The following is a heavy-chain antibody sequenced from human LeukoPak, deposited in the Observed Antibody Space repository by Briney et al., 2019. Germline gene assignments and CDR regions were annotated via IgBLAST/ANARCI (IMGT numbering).Heavy chain of an antibody. J-gene: IGHJ4*02. D-gene: IGHD3-3*01. CDR2: IYYSGST. CDR1: GGSISGYY. CDR3: AREYRYYDFWSGYDY. V-gene: IGHV4-31*03. Sequence: PSETLSLTCTVSGGSISGYYWSWIRQHPGKGLEWIGYIYYSGSTYYNPSLKSRVTISVDTSKNQFSLKLSSVTAADTAVYYCAREYRYYDFWSGYDYWGQGTLVTVSS.